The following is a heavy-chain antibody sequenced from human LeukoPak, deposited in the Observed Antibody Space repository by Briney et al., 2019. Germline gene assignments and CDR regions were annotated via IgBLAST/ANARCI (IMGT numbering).Heavy chain of an antibody. CDR3: AKGGWYYFDY. V-gene: IGHV3-23*01. CDR1: GFTFSGFA. J-gene: IGHJ4*02. CDR2: TSRSGEST. Sequence: GGSLRLSCAASGFTFSGFAMSWIRQAPGKGLEWVSSTSRSGESTFYADSVRGRFTISRDNSKNTVSLQMESLRAEDTALYYCAKGGWYYFDYWGQGTLVTGSS. D-gene: IGHD6-19*01.